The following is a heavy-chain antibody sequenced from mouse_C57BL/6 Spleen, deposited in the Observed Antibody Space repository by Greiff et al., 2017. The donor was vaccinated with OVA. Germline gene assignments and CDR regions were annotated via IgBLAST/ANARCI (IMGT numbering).Heavy chain of an antibody. Sequence: QVQLQQPGAELVMPGASVKLSCKASGYTFTSYWMHWVKQRPGQGLEWIGEIDPSDSYTNYNQKFKGKSTLTVDKSSSTAYMQLSSLTSEDSAVYYCARPAVVATGYFDYWGQGTTLTVSS. D-gene: IGHD1-1*01. CDR1: GYTFTSYW. CDR3: ARPAVVATGYFDY. V-gene: IGHV1-69*01. J-gene: IGHJ2*01. CDR2: IDPSDSYT.